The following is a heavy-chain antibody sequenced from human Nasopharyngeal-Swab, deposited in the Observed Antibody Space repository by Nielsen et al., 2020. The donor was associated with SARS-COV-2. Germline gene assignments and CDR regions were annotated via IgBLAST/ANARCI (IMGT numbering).Heavy chain of an antibody. V-gene: IGHV3-23*01. J-gene: IGHJ6*03. Sequence: GVLKISCAASGFTFSNYAMTWVRQAPGKGLEWVSAIGGSGSYTWYADSVEGRFTISRDNSKNTLFLHMNNLTAEDTAVYYCAKDRDFWDPSYFYYMDVWGKGTTVTVSS. CDR2: IGGSGSYT. CDR3: AKDRDFWDPSYFYYMDV. CDR1: GFTFSNYA. D-gene: IGHD3-3*01.